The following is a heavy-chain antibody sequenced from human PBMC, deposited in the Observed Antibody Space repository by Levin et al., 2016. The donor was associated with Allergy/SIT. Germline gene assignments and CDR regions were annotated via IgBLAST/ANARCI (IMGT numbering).Heavy chain of an antibody. D-gene: IGHD1-7*01. CDR1: GYTFTGYY. CDR2: INPNSGGT. Sequence: ASVKVSCKASGYTFTGYYMHWVRQAPGQGLEWMGWINPNSGGTNYAQKFQGWVTMTRDTSISTAYMELSRLRSDDTAVYYCARDISYRMTRAHNWNYEYYYYGMDVWGQGTTVTVSS. J-gene: IGHJ6*02. V-gene: IGHV1-2*04. CDR3: ARDISYRMTRAHNWNYEYYYYGMDV.